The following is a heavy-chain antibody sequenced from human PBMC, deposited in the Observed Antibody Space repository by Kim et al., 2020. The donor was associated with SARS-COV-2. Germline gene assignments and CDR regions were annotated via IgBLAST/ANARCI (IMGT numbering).Heavy chain of an antibody. CDR3: ARGRNIGRGYSYGHFDY. D-gene: IGHD5-18*01. CDR1: GGSFSGYY. Sequence: SETLSLTCAVYGGSFSGYYWSWIRQPPGKGLEWIGEINHSGSTNYNPSLKSRVTISVDTSKNQFSLKLSSVTAADTAVYYCARGRNIGRGYSYGHFDYWGQGTLVTVSS. V-gene: IGHV4-34*01. CDR2: INHSGST. J-gene: IGHJ4*02.